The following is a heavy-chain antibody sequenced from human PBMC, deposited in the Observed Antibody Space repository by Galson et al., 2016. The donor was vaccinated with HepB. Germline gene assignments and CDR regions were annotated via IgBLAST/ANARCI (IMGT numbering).Heavy chain of an antibody. CDR1: GFTFSSYS. V-gene: IGHV3-48*01. CDR3: ARFDFYGMDV. Sequence: SLRLSCAASGFTFSSYSMSWVRQAPGKGLEWVSYISSSSSTIYHAHSVKGRFTISRDNAKNSLYLQMTSLRAEDTAVYYCARFDFYGMDVWGQGTTVTVSS. CDR2: ISSSSSTI. J-gene: IGHJ6*02.